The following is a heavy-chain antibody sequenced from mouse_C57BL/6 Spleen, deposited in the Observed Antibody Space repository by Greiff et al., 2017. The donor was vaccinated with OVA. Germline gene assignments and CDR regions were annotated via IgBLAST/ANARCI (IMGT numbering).Heavy chain of an antibody. J-gene: IGHJ3*01. D-gene: IGHD2-4*01. CDR1: GYTFTSYG. CDR2: IYPRSGNT. V-gene: IGHV1-81*01. Sequence: VQLQQSGAELARPGASVKLSCKASGYTFTSYGISWVKQRTGQGLEWIGEIYPRSGNTYYNEKFKGKATLTADKSSSTAYMELRSLTSEDSAVDFCARGDYDGRPAYWGQGTLVTGSA. CDR3: ARGDYDGRPAY.